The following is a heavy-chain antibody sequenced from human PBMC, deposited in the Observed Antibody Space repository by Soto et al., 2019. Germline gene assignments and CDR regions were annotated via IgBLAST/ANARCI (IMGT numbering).Heavy chain of an antibody. D-gene: IGHD2-15*01. CDR3: VGYWSGCSCHHSTIIYGMDV. Sequence: QVQLVQSGAEVKKPGSSVKVSCKASGGTFSSYAISWVRQAPGQGLEWMGGIIPIFGTANYAQKFQGRVTITADESTSTGYIELSSLRSQDKAVYYWVGYWSGCSCHHSTIIYGMDVWGQGTTVTVSS. CDR2: IIPIFGTA. V-gene: IGHV1-69*01. CDR1: GGTFSSYA. J-gene: IGHJ6*02.